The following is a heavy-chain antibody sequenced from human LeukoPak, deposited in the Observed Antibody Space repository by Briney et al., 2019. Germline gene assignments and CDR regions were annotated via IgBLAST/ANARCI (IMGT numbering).Heavy chain of an antibody. CDR2: IYYSGST. CDR3: ARRDSSSWSSFDY. Sequence: PSETLSLTCTVSGGSISSYYWSWIRQPPGKGLEWIGYIYYSGSTNYNPFLKSRVTMSVDTSKNQFSLKLSSVTAADTAVYYCARRDSSSWSSFDYWGQGTLVTVSS. V-gene: IGHV4-59*08. CDR1: GGSISSYY. J-gene: IGHJ4*02. D-gene: IGHD6-13*01.